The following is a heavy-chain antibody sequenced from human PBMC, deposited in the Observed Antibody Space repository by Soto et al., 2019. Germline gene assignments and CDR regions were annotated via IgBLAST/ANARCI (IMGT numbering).Heavy chain of an antibody. Sequence: PGGSLRLSCAASGFTFSSYAMSWVRKAPGKGLEWVSTISNSGASTYYADSVKGRFTISRDNSKNTLYLQMNSLRAEDTAVYYCAKGGRIQLWPFDYWGQGTLVTVSS. D-gene: IGHD5-18*01. CDR3: AKGGRIQLWPFDY. J-gene: IGHJ4*02. V-gene: IGHV3-23*01. CDR2: ISNSGAST. CDR1: GFTFSSYA.